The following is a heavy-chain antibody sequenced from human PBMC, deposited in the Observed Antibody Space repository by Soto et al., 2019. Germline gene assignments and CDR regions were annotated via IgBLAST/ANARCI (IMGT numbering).Heavy chain of an antibody. D-gene: IGHD3-22*01. CDR3: ARDIGSGYATDY. J-gene: IGHJ4*02. V-gene: IGHV1-2*02. CDR1: GYTXTRYY. Sequence: SXKVSFEASGYTXTRYYMDLVRQAPGQGLEWGGWINPNSGGTNYAQKFQGRVTMTRDTSISTAYMELSRLRSHDTAVYYCARDIGSGYATDYWGQGTLGTVSS. CDR2: INPNSGGT.